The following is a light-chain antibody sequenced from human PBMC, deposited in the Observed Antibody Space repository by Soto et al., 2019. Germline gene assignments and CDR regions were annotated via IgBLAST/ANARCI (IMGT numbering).Light chain of an antibody. CDR3: QQANSFPIT. J-gene: IGKJ5*01. CDR1: QSVIAW. Sequence: DIQMTQSPSTLSASVGDRVTISCRASQSVIAWLAWYQQKPGKAPKLLIYHASTLETGVPSRFSGRGSGTEFTLTISSLQTDDFATYYCQQANSFPITFGQGTRLEIK. V-gene: IGKV1-5*01. CDR2: HAS.